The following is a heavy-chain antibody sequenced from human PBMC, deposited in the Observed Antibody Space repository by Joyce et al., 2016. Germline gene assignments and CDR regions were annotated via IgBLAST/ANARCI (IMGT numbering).Heavy chain of an antibody. CDR2: IYHTGST. CDR1: GGSISSGDYY. Sequence: AVSGGSISSGDYYWSWVRLHPGKGLEWIGDIYHTGSTSYNPSLKSRLLISVETSENQFSLTLRSVTASDTAVYYCARDQDTVLVPAAMSQFSDYYYGMDVWGQGTTVIVSS. V-gene: IGHV4-31*11. J-gene: IGHJ6*02. D-gene: IGHD2-2*01. CDR3: ARDQDTVLVPAAMSQFSDYYYGMDV.